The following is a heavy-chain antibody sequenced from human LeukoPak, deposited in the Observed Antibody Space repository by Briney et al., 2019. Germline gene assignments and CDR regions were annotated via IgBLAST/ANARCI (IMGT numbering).Heavy chain of an antibody. Sequence: VESLKISCKGSQYSFIHHSIGWMRQMPGKCLDWMGIIYPGYSETRYSPSFQGQLTISADKSISTPYLQLASLKASDTPMQYWARGRRHFYYMEVWGKGTTVSVSS. CDR2: IYPGYSET. CDR1: QYSFIHHS. J-gene: IGHJ6*03. V-gene: IGHV5-51*01. CDR3: ARGRRHFYYMEV.